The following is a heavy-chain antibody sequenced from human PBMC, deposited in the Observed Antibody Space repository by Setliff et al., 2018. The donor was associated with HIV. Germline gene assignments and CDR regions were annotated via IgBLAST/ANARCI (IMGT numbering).Heavy chain of an antibody. J-gene: IGHJ4*02. D-gene: IGHD6-6*01. CDR2: ISYDGRDK. CDR3: ARDPASPYFDY. Sequence: GGSLRLSCAASGFTFSIYWMSWVRQAPGKGLEWVAVISYDGRDKFYADSVKGRFSISRDNAKNSLYLQMNSLRAEDTAVYFCARDPASPYFDYWGQGTLVTVSS. V-gene: IGHV3-7*01. CDR1: GFTFSIYW.